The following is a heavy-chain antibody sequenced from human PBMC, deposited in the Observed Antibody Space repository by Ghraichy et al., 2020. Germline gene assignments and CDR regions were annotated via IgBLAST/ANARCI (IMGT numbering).Heavy chain of an antibody. J-gene: IGHJ4*02. CDR2: IYTSGST. CDR3: ARDLEDVHGHYFDY. Sequence: SETLSLTCTVSGGSISSYYWSWIRQPAGKGLEWIGRIYTSGSTNYNPSLKSRVTMSVDTSKNQFSLKLSSVTAADTAVYYCARDLEDVHGHYFDYWGQGTLVTVSS. CDR1: GGSISSYY. V-gene: IGHV4-4*07. D-gene: IGHD3-3*01.